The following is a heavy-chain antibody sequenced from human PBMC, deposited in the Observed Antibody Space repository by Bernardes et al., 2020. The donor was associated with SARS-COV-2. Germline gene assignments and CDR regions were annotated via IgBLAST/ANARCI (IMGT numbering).Heavy chain of an antibody. CDR2: ISSISSYT. CDR1: GFTFSNHL. V-gene: IGHV3-11*06. J-gene: IGHJ4*02. Sequence: GGSLSLSCAASGFTFSNHLFSCFRQAPGKGLEWVSYISSISSYTNYAASVKGRFTISRDNAKNSLYLQMNSLRAEDTAVYYCARDCSGGSCFSYWGQGTLVTVSS. CDR3: ARDCSGGSCFSY. D-gene: IGHD2-15*01.